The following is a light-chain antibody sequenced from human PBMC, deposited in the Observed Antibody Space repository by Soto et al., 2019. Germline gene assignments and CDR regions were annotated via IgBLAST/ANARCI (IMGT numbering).Light chain of an antibody. Sequence: DIPMTQSPSTLSASVGDRVTITCRASQNISSWLAWYQQKPGKAPKLLIYDVSTLGSGVPSRFSGSGSGTDFTLGISSLQPDDSATYFCQQYNTFWTFGQGTKVDI. CDR1: QNISSW. V-gene: IGKV1-5*01. CDR3: QQYNTFWT. CDR2: DVS. J-gene: IGKJ1*01.